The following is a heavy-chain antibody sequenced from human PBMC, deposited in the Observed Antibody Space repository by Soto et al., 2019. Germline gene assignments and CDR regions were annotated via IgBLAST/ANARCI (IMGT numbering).Heavy chain of an antibody. V-gene: IGHV3-53*01. Sequence: EVQLVESGGGLIQPGGSLRLSCAASGFTVSSNYMSWVRQAPGKGLEWVSVIYSGGTTYYADSVKGRFTISRDNSKNTLYLQMNSLSAEDTAVYDWASPIVDYWGQGTRVTVSS. J-gene: IGHJ4*02. CDR3: ASPIVDY. CDR1: GFTVSSNY. CDR2: IYSGGTT.